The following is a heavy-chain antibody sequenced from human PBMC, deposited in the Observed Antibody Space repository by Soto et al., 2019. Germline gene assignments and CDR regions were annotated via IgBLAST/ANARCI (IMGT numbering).Heavy chain of an antibody. Sequence: QVQLVQSGAEVKKPGSSVKVSCKASGGTFSSYTINWVRQAPGQGLEWMGKIIPILAIANYAQRFQGRLTITADKSTSPAFMELTSLRSEVTAVYYCARGVTAATGGDRWGQGTLVTVSS. V-gene: IGHV1-69*02. CDR1: GGTFSSYT. D-gene: IGHD2-21*02. CDR2: IIPILAIA. J-gene: IGHJ5*02. CDR3: ARGVTAATGGDR.